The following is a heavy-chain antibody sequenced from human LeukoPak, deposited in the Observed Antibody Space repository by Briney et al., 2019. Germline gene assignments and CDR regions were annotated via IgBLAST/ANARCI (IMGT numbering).Heavy chain of an antibody. Sequence: GESLKICCKGSGYSFTSYWIGWVRQMPGKGLEWMGIIYPGDSDTRYSPSFQGQVTISADKSISTAYLQWSSLKASDTAMYYCARPRMVRGVISDWFDPWGQGTLVTVSS. V-gene: IGHV5-51*01. J-gene: IGHJ5*02. CDR3: ARPRMVRGVISDWFDP. CDR1: GYSFTSYW. CDR2: IYPGDSDT. D-gene: IGHD3-10*01.